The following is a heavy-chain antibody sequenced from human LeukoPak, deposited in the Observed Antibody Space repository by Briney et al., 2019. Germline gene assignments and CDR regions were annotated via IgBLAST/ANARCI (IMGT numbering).Heavy chain of an antibody. D-gene: IGHD5-18*01. CDR3: ARDREDTALGAFDI. V-gene: IGHV4-4*07. Sequence: SETLSLTCTVSGGSISSYYWSWIRQPAGKGLEWIGRIYTSGSTNYNPSLKSRVTMSVDTSKNQFSLKLSSVTAADTAVYYCARDREDTALGAFDIWGQGTMVTVSS. CDR1: GGSISSYY. J-gene: IGHJ3*02. CDR2: IYTSGST.